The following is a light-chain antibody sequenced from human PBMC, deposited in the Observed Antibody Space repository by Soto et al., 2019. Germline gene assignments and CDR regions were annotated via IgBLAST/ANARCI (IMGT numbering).Light chain of an antibody. CDR3: TQSLQLRT. J-gene: IGKJ1*01. V-gene: IGKV2-24*01. Sequence: DIVLTQTPLSSPVTLGQPASFSCRSSRSLLHSDGNTYLSWLHQRPGQPPRLLIYQISRRLSGVPDRFSGSGAGTSFTLKISRVEAQDVGIYFCTQSLQLRTFGQGPKVDIK. CDR2: QIS. CDR1: RSLLHSDGNTY.